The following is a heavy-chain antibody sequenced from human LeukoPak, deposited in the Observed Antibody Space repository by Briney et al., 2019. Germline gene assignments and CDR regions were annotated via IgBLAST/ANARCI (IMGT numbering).Heavy chain of an antibody. J-gene: IGHJ6*03. CDR1: GFTVSSNY. D-gene: IGHD1-1*01. CDR3: ARDSHTTDYYYMDV. Sequence: GGSLRLSCAASGFTVSSNYMNWVRQAPGKGLEWVSSISSSSSYIYYADSVKGRFTISRDNAKNSLYLQMNSLRAEDTAVYYCARDSHTTDYYYMDVWGKGTTVTISS. CDR2: ISSSSSYI. V-gene: IGHV3-21*01.